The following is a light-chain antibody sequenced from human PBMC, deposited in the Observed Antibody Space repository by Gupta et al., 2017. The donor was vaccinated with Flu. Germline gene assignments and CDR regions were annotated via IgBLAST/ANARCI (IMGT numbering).Light chain of an antibody. V-gene: IGKV3-20*01. CDR3: QQYGSSPLT. J-gene: IGKJ4*01. Sequence: AWYQQKPGQAPRLLIYGASSRATGIPDRFSGSVSGTDFTLTISRLEPAAFAVYYCQQYGSSPLTFGGGTKVEIK. CDR2: GAS.